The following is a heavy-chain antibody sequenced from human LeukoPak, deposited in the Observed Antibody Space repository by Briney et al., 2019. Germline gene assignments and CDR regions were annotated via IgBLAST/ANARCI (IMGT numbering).Heavy chain of an antibody. CDR2: MSGSGGST. Sequence: GGPLRLSCAASGFTFSSYAMSWVRQAPGKGLEGVSAMSGSGGSTYYADSVKGRFTISRDNSKNTLYLQMNSLRAEDTAVYYCAKSLPGIAVAASFGYWGQGTLVTVSS. D-gene: IGHD6-19*01. V-gene: IGHV3-23*01. J-gene: IGHJ4*02. CDR3: AKSLPGIAVAASFGY. CDR1: GFTFSSYA.